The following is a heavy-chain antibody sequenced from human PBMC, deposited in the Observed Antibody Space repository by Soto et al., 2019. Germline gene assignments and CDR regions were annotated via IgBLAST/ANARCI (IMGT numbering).Heavy chain of an antibody. D-gene: IGHD2-15*01. CDR3: ARINGGSPDF. J-gene: IGHJ4*02. CDR2: IYISGTT. CDR1: GGTINAHF. Sequence: SETLSLTCTVSGGTINAHFCSWMRQPAGKGLEWIGHIYISGTTTYNPSLKSRVTLSIDPPKSQLSLKLSSVTAADAAVYYCARINGGSPDFWGQGTLVTVSS. V-gene: IGHV4-4*07.